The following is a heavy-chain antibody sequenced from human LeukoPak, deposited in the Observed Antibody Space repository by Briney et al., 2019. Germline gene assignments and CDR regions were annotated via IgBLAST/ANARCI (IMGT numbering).Heavy chain of an antibody. V-gene: IGHV3-48*02. D-gene: IGHD3-16*01. CDR3: VRENGGRSWFDP. CDR1: GFIFSTCS. Sequence: GGSLRLSCAASGFIFSTCSMNWVRQAPGKGLEWVSYISSSSSLIYYADSVKGRFTISRDNAKNSLYLQMNSLRDEDTAVYHCVRENGGRSWFDPWGQGTLVTVSS. CDR2: ISSSSSLI. J-gene: IGHJ5*02.